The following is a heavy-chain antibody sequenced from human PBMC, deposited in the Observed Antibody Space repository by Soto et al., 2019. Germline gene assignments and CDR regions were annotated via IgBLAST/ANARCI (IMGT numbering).Heavy chain of an antibody. CDR1: GFTFSSYA. CDR3: ARERVVRFLYYYGMDV. J-gene: IGHJ6*02. D-gene: IGHD2-15*01. Sequence: QVQLVESGGGMVQPGRSLRLSCAASGFTFSSYAMHWVRQAPGKGLEWVAVISYDGSNKYYADSVKGRFTISRDNSKNTLYLQMNSLRAEDTAVYYCARERVVRFLYYYGMDVWGQGTTVTVSS. CDR2: ISYDGSNK. V-gene: IGHV3-30-3*01.